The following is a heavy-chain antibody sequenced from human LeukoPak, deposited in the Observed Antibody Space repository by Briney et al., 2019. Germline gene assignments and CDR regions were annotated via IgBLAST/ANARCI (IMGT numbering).Heavy chain of an antibody. V-gene: IGHV3-48*03. J-gene: IGHJ3*01. CDR1: GFNFNTYE. Sequence: GGSLRLSCIASGFNFNTYEMNWVRQAPGKGLEWVSYICGRGTTKYYADSVKGRFSISRDSAKNTLYLQMSSLRSEDTAVYYCTREQEDCTGTTCYRAFDVWGQGTMVTVS. D-gene: IGHD2-2*01. CDR2: ICGRGTTK. CDR3: TREQEDCTGTTCYRAFDV.